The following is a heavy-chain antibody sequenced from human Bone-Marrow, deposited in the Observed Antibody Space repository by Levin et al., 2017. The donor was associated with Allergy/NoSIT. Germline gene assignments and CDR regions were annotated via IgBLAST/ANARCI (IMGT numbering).Heavy chain of an antibody. CDR3: ARVGSLALERRTPFDS. CDR2: TSHNSGNT. CDR1: GFTFRNYG. V-gene: IGHV3-23*01. Sequence: GESLKISCAASGFTFRNYGMTWVRQAPGKGLEWVSVTSHNSGNTYYADSVRGRFTMSRDNSKNTLYLQMDSLRLEDTAVYYCARVGSLALERRTPFDSWGQGTLVTVSS. D-gene: IGHD1-1*01. J-gene: IGHJ4*02.